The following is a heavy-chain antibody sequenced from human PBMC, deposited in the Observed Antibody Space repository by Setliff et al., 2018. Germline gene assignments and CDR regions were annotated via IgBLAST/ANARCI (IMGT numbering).Heavy chain of an antibody. CDR2: ISAYSGNT. J-gene: IGHJ4*02. V-gene: IGHV1-18*01. Sequence: ASVKVSCKVSGYTFTNYAINWVRQAPGQRFEWVGWISAYSGNTYYAQKFQGRVTMTTDTSTATAYLELRSLTSDDTAVYYCSKLVRYCTTTACQGASGAEFWGQGTLVTVSS. D-gene: IGHD2-8*01. CDR1: GYTFTNYA. CDR3: SKLVRYCTTTACQGASGAEF.